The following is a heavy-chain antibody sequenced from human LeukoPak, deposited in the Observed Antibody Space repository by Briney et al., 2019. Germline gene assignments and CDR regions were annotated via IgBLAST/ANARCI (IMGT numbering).Heavy chain of an antibody. D-gene: IGHD1-1*01. CDR2: IKYDGNEK. V-gene: IGHV3-7*01. Sequence: GGSLRLSCAASGFTFSVSWMSWVRQAPGKGLEWVANIKYDGNEKYYVDSVKGRFTIPRDNAKNSLYLQMNSLRAEDTAVYYCARGGTTFERWGQGTLVTVSS. CDR3: ARGGTTFER. CDR1: GFTFSVSW. J-gene: IGHJ4*02.